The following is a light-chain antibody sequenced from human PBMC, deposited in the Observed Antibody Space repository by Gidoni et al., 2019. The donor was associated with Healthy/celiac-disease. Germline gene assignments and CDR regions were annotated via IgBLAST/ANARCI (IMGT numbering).Light chain of an antibody. J-gene: IGLJ2*01. V-gene: IGLV2-14*01. CDR2: EVS. Sequence: QSALSQPASVSGAPGPSITISCTGTSSDVGGYNYVSLYQQHPGKAPKLMIYEVSNRPSGVPDRFSGSKSGNTASLTISGLQAEDEADYYCSSYTSSSTPVFGGGTKLTVL. CDR3: SSYTSSSTPV. CDR1: SSDVGGYNY.